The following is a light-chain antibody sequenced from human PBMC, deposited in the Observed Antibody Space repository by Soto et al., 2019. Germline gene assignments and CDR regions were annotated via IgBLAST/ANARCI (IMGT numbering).Light chain of an antibody. CDR1: SSDVGGYNY. CDR3: SSFAGNNNLV. J-gene: IGLJ2*01. Sequence: QSALTQPPSASGSPGQSVTISCTGTSSDVGGYNYVSWYQQHPGKAPKLMISEVSKRPSGVPDRFSGSKSGNTASLTVSGLXXXXXADYYCSSFAGNNNLVFGGGTKL. V-gene: IGLV2-8*01. CDR2: EVS.